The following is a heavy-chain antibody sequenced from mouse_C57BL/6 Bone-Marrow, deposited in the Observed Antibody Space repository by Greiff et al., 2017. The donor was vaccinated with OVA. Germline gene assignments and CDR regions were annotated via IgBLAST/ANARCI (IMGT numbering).Heavy chain of an antibody. CDR2: IYPGSGST. D-gene: IGHD1-1*02. V-gene: IGHV1-55*01. J-gene: IGHJ2*01. Sequence: QVQLQESGAELVKPGASVKMSCKASGYTFTSYWINWVKQRPGQGLEWIGDIYPGSGSTNYNEKFKSKATLTVDTSSSAAYMQLSSLTSEDSAVYCCARGAYYYGKDDYWGQGTTLTVSS. CDR3: ARGAYYYGKDDY. CDR1: GYTFTSYW.